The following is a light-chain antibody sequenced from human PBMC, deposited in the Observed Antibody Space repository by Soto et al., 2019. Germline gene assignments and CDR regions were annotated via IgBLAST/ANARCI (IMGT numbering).Light chain of an antibody. CDR1: QSVSSSY. V-gene: IGKV3-20*01. CDR2: GAS. Sequence: EIVFTQSPGTLSLSPGEKATPSCRASQSVSSSYLAWYQQKPGQAPRLLIYGASSRATGIPDRFSGSGSGTDFTLTISRLEPEDFAVYYCQQYGSSPPTFGQGTKVDIK. J-gene: IGKJ1*01. CDR3: QQYGSSPPT.